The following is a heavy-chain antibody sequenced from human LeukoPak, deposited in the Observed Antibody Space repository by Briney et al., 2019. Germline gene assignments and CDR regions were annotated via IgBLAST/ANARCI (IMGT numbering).Heavy chain of an antibody. CDR1: GFTFRSNG. V-gene: IGHV3-23*01. CDR3: AKGPTVTTHFDY. D-gene: IGHD4-17*01. CDR2: ISGSDGST. Sequence: GGSLRLSCAASGFTFRSNGMSWVRQAPGKGLEWVSAISGSDGSTYYADSVQGRFTISRDNSKNTLYLQMNSLRAEDTAVYYCAKGPTVTTHFDYWGQGTLVTVSS. J-gene: IGHJ4*02.